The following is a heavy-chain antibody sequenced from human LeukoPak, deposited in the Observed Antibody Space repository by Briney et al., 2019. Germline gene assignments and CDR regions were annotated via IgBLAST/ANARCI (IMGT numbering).Heavy chain of an antibody. CDR3: ARDVEDYFDY. CDR2: IYYSGST. CDR1: GGSISSGGYY. J-gene: IGHJ4*02. V-gene: IGHV4-31*03. Sequence: PSQTLSLTCTVSGGSISSGGYYWSWIRQHPGKGLEWIGYIYYSGSTYYNPSLKSRVTISVDTSKIQFSLKLSSVTAADTAVYYCARDVEDYFDYWGQGTLVTVSS.